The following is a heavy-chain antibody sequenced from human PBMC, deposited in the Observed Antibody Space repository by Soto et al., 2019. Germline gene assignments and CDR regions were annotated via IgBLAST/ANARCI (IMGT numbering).Heavy chain of an antibody. D-gene: IGHD3-10*01. CDR3: ASLTDYYGSGSYYAFDI. CDR1: GFTFSSYS. Sequence: GGSLRLSCAASGFTFSSYSMNWVRQAPGKGLEWVSSISSSSSYIYYADSVKGRFTISRDNAKNSLYLQMNSLRAEDKAVYYCASLTDYYGSGSYYAFDIWGQGTMVTVSS. CDR2: ISSSSSYI. J-gene: IGHJ3*02. V-gene: IGHV3-21*01.